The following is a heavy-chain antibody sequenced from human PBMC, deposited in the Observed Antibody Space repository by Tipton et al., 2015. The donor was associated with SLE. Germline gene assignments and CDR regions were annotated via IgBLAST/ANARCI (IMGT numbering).Heavy chain of an antibody. J-gene: IGHJ4*02. CDR2: IWYDGSNK. CDR3: ASSLPYGGLFDY. CDR1: GFTFSSYG. Sequence: RSLRLSCAASGFTFSSYGMHWVRQAPGKRLEWVAVIWYDGSNKYYADSVKGRFTISRDNSKNTLYLQMNSLRAEDTAVYYCASSLPYGGLFDYWGQGTLVTVSS. V-gene: IGHV3-33*01. D-gene: IGHD2-2*02.